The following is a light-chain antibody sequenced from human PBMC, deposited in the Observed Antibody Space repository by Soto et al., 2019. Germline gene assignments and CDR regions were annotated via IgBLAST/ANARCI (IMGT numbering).Light chain of an antibody. CDR3: QQYGSAPPLYS. Sequence: EIVLTQSPGTLSLSPGERATLSCRASQSVSSSYLAWYQQKLGQAPRLLIYGASSRATGIPDRFSGSGSGTDFTLTISRLEREDFAVYYCQQYGSAPPLYSFGQGTRLVIK. CDR2: GAS. V-gene: IGKV3-20*01. J-gene: IGKJ2*03. CDR1: QSVSSSY.